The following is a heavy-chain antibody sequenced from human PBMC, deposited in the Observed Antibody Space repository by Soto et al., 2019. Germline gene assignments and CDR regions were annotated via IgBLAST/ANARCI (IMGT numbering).Heavy chain of an antibody. CDR1: GYSFTTYW. CDR2: IYPGDSDT. J-gene: IGHJ6*02. Sequence: GESLKISCKGSGYSFTTYWIAWVRQMPEKGLEWMGIIYPGDSDTRYSPSFQGQVTISADKSISTAYLRWSSLKASDTAMYYCARLGFEYDTLTAYYNVHHYYGLDVWGQGTSVTVCS. D-gene: IGHD3-9*01. V-gene: IGHV5-51*01. CDR3: ARLGFEYDTLTAYYNVHHYYGLDV.